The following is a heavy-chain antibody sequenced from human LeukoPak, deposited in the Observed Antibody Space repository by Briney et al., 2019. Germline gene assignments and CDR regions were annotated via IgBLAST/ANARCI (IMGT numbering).Heavy chain of an antibody. CDR2: IYYSGST. CDR3: AKVVIAAAGEY. CDR1: GGSISSSSYY. Sequence: SETLSLTCTVSGGSISSSSYYWGWIRQPPGKGLEWIGSIYYSGSTYYNPSLKSRVTISVDTSKNQFSLKLSSVTAADTAWYYCAKVVIAAAGEYWGQGTLVTVSS. V-gene: IGHV4-39*01. J-gene: IGHJ1*01. D-gene: IGHD6-13*01.